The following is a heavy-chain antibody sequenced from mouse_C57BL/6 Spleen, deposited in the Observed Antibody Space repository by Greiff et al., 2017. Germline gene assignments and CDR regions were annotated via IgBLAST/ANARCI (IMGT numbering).Heavy chain of an antibody. J-gene: IGHJ3*01. D-gene: IGHD1-1*01. CDR2: IHPNSGST. V-gene: IGHV1-64*01. CDR3: ARRKDYYGSSTGFAY. Sequence: QVHVKQPGAELVKPGASVKLSCKASGYTFTSYWMHWVKQRPGQGLEWIGMIHPNSGSTNYNEKFKSKATLTVDKSSSTAYMQLSSLTSEDSAVYYCARRKDYYGSSTGFAYWGQGTLVTVSA. CDR1: GYTFTSYW.